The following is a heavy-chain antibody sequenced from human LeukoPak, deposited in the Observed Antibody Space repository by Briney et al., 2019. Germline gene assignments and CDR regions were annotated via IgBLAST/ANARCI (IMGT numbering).Heavy chain of an antibody. Sequence: GGSLRLSCAASGFDFHNYVIHWVCQAPGKGLEWVAVISYAVNIKYYADSVTGRFTISRDSSSKTVFLQMNSLRTEDTAVYYCVREGYYESGSSPTFYFDYWGQGTLVTVSS. CDR1: GFDFHNYV. D-gene: IGHD3-10*01. CDR3: VREGYYESGSSPTFYFDY. J-gene: IGHJ4*02. V-gene: IGHV3-30-3*01. CDR2: ISYAVNIK.